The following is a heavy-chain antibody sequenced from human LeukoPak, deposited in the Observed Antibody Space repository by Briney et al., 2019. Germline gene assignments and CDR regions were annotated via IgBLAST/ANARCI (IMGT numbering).Heavy chain of an antibody. CDR3: ARQAEGSYYFDY. CDR2: IKQDGSDE. CDR1: GFTFSSFW. J-gene: IGHJ4*02. V-gene: IGHV3-7*05. Sequence: PGGSLRLSCAASGFTFSSFWMTWVRQAPGKGLEWVANIKQDGSDEYYVDSVKGRFTISRDNSKNTLDLQMNSLRAEDTAVYYCARQAEGSYYFDYWGQGTLVTVSS. D-gene: IGHD1-14*01.